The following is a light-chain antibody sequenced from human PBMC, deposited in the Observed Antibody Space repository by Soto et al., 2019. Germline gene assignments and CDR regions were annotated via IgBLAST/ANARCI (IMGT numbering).Light chain of an antibody. V-gene: IGLV1-44*01. Sequence: QSVLTQPPSASGTPGQRVTISCSGSSSNIGSNAINWYQQLPGTAPKLLMHSSNQRPSGVPDRFSGSKSGTSASLAISGLQSEDEADYYCAAWDDSLNGVVFGGGPQLTVL. CDR3: AAWDDSLNGVV. CDR1: SSNIGSNA. CDR2: SSN. J-gene: IGLJ2*01.